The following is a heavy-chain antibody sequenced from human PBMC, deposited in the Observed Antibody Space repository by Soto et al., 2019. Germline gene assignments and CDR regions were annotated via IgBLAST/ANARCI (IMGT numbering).Heavy chain of an antibody. CDR3: ASTSSKLAPFDY. V-gene: IGHV4-34*01. CDR2: IYYSGST. D-gene: IGHD6-6*01. Sequence: PSETLSLTCAVYGGSFSGYYWSWIRQPPGKGLEWIGEIYYSGSTYYNPSLKSRVTISVDTSKNQFSLKLSSVTAADTAVYYCASTSSKLAPFDYWGQGTLVTVSS. CDR1: GGSFSGYY. J-gene: IGHJ4*02.